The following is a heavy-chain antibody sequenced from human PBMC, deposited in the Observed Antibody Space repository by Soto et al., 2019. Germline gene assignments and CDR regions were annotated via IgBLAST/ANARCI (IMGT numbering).Heavy chain of an antibody. CDR1: GFIFTNYW. Sequence: EVQLEESGGGLVQPGGSVRLSCAASGFIFTNYWMHWVGKAPGKGLVWVSRISSDGSSTNNAESVRGRFTISRDNSKNTVYLQVSSLRAEDTAVYYWARGMRVRYANDFWGQGTQVTVSA. CDR3: ARGMRVRYANDF. J-gene: IGHJ4*02. D-gene: IGHD3-10*01. V-gene: IGHV3-74*01. CDR2: ISSDGSST.